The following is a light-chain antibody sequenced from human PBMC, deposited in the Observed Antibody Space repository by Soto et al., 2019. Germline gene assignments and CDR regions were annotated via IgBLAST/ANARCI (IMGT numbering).Light chain of an antibody. CDR1: QSISSW. CDR2: KAS. Sequence: DIQMNQSPSTLSASVGDRVTITCRASQSISSWLAWYQQKPGKAPKLLIYKASSLESGVPSRFSCSGSGTEFTLTISSLQPDDFATYYCQQYNSYLYTCGQGTKLEIK. V-gene: IGKV1-5*03. CDR3: QQYNSYLYT. J-gene: IGKJ2*01.